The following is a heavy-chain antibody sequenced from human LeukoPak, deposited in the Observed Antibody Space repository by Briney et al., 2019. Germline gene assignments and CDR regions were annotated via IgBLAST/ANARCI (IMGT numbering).Heavy chain of an antibody. D-gene: IGHD5-12*01. CDR3: ASVRNLVATSRPGDGDYFDY. CDR2: FYTSGST. Sequence: SETLSLTCTVSGGSISSGSYYWSWIRQPAGKGLEWIGRFYTSGSTNYNPSLKSRVTISIDTSKKQFSLKLSSVTAADTAVYYCASVRNLVATSRPGDGDYFDYWGQGALVTVSS. J-gene: IGHJ4*02. CDR1: GGSISSGSYY. V-gene: IGHV4-61*02.